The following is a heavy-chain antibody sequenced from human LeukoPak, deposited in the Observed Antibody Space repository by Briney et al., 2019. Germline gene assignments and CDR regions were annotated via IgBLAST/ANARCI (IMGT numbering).Heavy chain of an antibody. D-gene: IGHD3-16*01. Sequence: PSETLSLTCTVSGGSISSSSNYWGWIRQPPGKGLEWIGNIYFSGNTYYNPSLKSRVTISVDTSKKQFSLKLTSVTAADTAVYYCAGGSLARALHNWGQGTLVTVSS. CDR2: IYFSGNT. CDR1: GGSISSSSNY. J-gene: IGHJ1*01. CDR3: AGGSLARALHN. V-gene: IGHV4-39*07.